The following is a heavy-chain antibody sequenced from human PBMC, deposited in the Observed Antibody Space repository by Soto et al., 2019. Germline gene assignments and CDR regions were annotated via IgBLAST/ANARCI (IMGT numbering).Heavy chain of an antibody. CDR1: GFTFSSYW. V-gene: IGHV3-7*01. Sequence: LRLSCAASGFTFSSYWMSWVHQAPGKGLEWVANIKQDGSEKYYVDSVKGRFTISRDNAKNSLYLQMNSLRAEDTAVYYCARTPGYYDILTGYYMSGYYYYGMDVWGQGTTVTVSS. J-gene: IGHJ6*02. CDR3: ARTPGYYDILTGYYMSGYYYYGMDV. CDR2: IKQDGSEK. D-gene: IGHD3-9*01.